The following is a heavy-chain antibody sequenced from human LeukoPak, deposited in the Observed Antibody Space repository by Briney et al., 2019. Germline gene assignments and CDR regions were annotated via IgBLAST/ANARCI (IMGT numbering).Heavy chain of an antibody. CDR1: GYTFTGYY. Sequence: GASVKVSCKASGYTFTGYYIHWVQQSPGHGLEWMGWINPNSGGTNYAQKFQGRVTMTRDTSISTAYMELSRLRSDDTAVYYCARGTYCGGDCIGNWGQGTLVIVSS. V-gene: IGHV1-2*02. CDR2: INPNSGGT. D-gene: IGHD2-21*02. CDR3: ARGTYCGGDCIGN. J-gene: IGHJ4*02.